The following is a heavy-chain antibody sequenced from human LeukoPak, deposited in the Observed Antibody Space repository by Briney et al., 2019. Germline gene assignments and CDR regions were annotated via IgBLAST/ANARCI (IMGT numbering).Heavy chain of an antibody. CDR3: ARDMRQQLVDWFDP. D-gene: IGHD6-13*01. Sequence: GGSLRLSCAASGFTFSSYSMNWVRQAPGKGLEWVSSISSSNSYIYYADSVKGRFTISRDNAKNSLYLQMNSLRAEDTAVYYCARDMRQQLVDWFDPWGQGTLVTVSS. CDR1: GFTFSSYS. V-gene: IGHV3-21*01. J-gene: IGHJ5*02. CDR2: ISSSNSYI.